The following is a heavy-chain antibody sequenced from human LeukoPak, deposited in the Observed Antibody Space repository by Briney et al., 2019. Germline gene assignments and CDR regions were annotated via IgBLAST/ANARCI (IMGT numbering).Heavy chain of an antibody. D-gene: IGHD6-19*01. CDR3: AKDEVTSGIAVADGDWFDP. CDR1: GFTFSSYA. J-gene: IGHJ5*02. V-gene: IGHV3-23*01. Sequence: GGSLRLSCAASGFTFSSYAISWVRQAPGKGLEWVSAISGSGGSTYYADSVKGRFTISRDNSKNTLYLQMNSLRAEDTAVYYCAKDEVTSGIAVADGDWFDPWGQGTLVTVSS. CDR2: ISGSGGST.